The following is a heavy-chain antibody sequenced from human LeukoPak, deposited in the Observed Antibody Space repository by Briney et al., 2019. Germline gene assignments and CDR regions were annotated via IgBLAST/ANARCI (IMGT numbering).Heavy chain of an antibody. J-gene: IGHJ4*02. CDR1: GFTFSSYA. CDR3: ARGGTGYGGFDY. V-gene: IGHV3-23*01. D-gene: IGHD3-16*01. CDR2: LSGSGGST. Sequence: GGSLRLSCAASGFTFSSYAMTWVRQAPGKGLEWVSTLSGSGGSTYYADSVKGRFTTSRDNSKNLLYLQVNSLRAEDTAVYYCARGGTGYGGFDYWGQGTLVTVSS.